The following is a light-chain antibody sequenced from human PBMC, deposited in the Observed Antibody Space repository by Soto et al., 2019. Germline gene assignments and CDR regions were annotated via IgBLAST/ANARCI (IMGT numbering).Light chain of an antibody. CDR2: KVS. Sequence: DVVMTQSPLSLPVTLGQPASISCRSSQSLVYSDGNTYLSWFHQRPGQSPRRLIYKVSDRDSGVPGRIRGSGSGTDFTLKISSVEAEDVGVFFCMQATLWPGPFGQGTKVE. CDR3: MQATLWPGP. CDR1: QSLVYSDGNTY. V-gene: IGKV2-30*01. J-gene: IGKJ1*01.